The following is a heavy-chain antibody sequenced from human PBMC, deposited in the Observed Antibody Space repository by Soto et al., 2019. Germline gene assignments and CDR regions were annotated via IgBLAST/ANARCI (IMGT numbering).Heavy chain of an antibody. V-gene: IGHV4-59*01. D-gene: IGHD2-21*02. CDR1: GGSISGYY. J-gene: IGHJ6*02. CDR2: VYYSGGA. CDR3: TRDGDGRMTTNPYYYYGMDV. Sequence: SETLSLSCTVSGGSISGYYWSWIRQPPGKGLEWIGNVYYSGGAKYNPSVKRRVSISVDTSKNQFSLNLSSVTAADTAVYYCTRDGDGRMTTNPYYYYGMDVWGPGITVTVSS.